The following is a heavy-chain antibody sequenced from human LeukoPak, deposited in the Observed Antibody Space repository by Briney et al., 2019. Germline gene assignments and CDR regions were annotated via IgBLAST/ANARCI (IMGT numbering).Heavy chain of an antibody. CDR2: ISGSGGST. V-gene: IGHV3-23*01. CDR1: GFTFSSYA. D-gene: IGHD2-15*01. J-gene: IGHJ5*02. Sequence: GGSLRLSCAASGFTFSSYAMSWVRQAPGKGLEWVSAISGSGGSTYYADSVKGRFTISRDNSKNTLYLQMNSLRAEDTAVYYCAKGYDIVVLVAALNWFDPWGQGTLVTVSS. CDR3: AKGYDIVVLVAALNWFDP.